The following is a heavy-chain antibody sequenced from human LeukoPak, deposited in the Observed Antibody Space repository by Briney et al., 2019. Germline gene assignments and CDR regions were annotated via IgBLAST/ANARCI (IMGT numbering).Heavy chain of an antibody. D-gene: IGHD3-22*01. CDR1: GFTFSSYS. Sequence: GGSLSLSCAASGFTFSSYSMNWVRQAPGKGLEWVSSISTSSSYIYYADSVKGRFTISRDNANNSLYLQMNSLRAEDTAVYYCARGAPYTYESRGYYETDYWGQGTLVTVSS. V-gene: IGHV3-21*01. J-gene: IGHJ4*02. CDR2: ISTSSSYI. CDR3: ARGAPYTYESRGYYETDY.